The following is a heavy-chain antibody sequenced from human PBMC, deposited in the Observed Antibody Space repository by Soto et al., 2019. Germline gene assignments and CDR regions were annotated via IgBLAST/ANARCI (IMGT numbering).Heavy chain of an antibody. J-gene: IGHJ5*02. CDR3: AADLSDSSSPPLGFDP. Sequence: GASVKVSCKASGFTFTNSAVQWVRQARGQRLEWIGWIVVGSGNTNYAQKFQERVTITRDMSTSTAYMELSSLRSEDTAVYYCAADLSDSSSPPLGFDPWGQGTLVTSPQ. CDR1: GFTFTNSA. D-gene: IGHD6-13*01. V-gene: IGHV1-58*01. CDR2: IVVGSGNT.